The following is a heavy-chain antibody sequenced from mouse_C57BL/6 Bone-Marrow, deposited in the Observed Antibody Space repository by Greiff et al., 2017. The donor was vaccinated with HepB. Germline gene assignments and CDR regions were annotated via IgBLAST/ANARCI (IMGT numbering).Heavy chain of an antibody. CDR2: ISDGGSYT. J-gene: IGHJ4*01. Sequence: EVMLVESGGGLVKPGGSLKLSCAASGFTFSSYAMSWVRQTPEKRLEWVATISDGGSYTYYPDNVKGRFTISRDNAKNNLYLQMSHLKSEDTAMYYSITGTRYAMDYWGQGTSVTVSS. CDR3: ITGTRYAMDY. D-gene: IGHD4-1*01. V-gene: IGHV5-4*03. CDR1: GFTFSSYA.